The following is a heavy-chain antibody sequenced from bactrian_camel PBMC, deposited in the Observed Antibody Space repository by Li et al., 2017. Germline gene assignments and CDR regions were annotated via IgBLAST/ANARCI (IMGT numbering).Heavy chain of an antibody. CDR1: GFTSFACS. J-gene: IGHJ4*01. D-gene: IGHD8*01. V-gene: IGHV3S53*01. CDR3: QSRCFRDGNWRLV. Sequence: HVQLVESGGGSVQSGGSLRLSCTALGFTSFACSMDWYRQAEGKQREWVSAISPDGTTKLADSIKGRFTISQDKDKDTVYLQLNSATPEDTAVYSCQSRCFRDGNWRLVRGKGTQVTVS. CDR2: ISPDGTT.